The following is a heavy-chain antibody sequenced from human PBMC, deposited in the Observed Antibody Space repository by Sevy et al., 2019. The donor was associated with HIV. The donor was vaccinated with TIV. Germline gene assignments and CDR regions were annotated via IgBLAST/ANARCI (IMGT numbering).Heavy chain of an antibody. CDR1: GGSISNYY. CDR3: TEDGGWLTMRD. V-gene: IGHV4-59*01. J-gene: IGHJ4*02. CDR2: IHYSGST. D-gene: IGHD3-16*01. Sequence: SETLSLTCTVSGGSISNYYWSWIRQSPGKGLEWIGYIHYSGSTNYNPSLTSRVTISKDTSKNHFSLKLTSVTAADTAVYYCTEDGGWLTMRDWGQGTLVTVSS.